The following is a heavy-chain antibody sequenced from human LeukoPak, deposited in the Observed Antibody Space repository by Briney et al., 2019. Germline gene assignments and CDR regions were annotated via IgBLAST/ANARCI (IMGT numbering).Heavy chain of an antibody. Sequence: PSETLSLTCTVSGGSISSGGYYWSWIRQHPGKGLEWIGYVYYSGSTYYNPSLKSRVTISVDTSKNQFSLKLSSVTAADTAVYYCARGPDDYFDYWGQGTLVTVSS. CDR1: GGSISSGGYY. CDR2: VYYSGST. V-gene: IGHV4-31*03. J-gene: IGHJ4*02. CDR3: ARGPDDYFDY. D-gene: IGHD2-2*01.